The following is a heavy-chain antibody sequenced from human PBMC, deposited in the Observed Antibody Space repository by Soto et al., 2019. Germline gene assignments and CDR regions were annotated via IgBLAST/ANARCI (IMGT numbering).Heavy chain of an antibody. Sequence: PGGSLRLSCAASGFTFSSYSMNWVRQAPGKGLEWVSSISSSSSCIYYADSVKGRFTISRDNAKNSLYLQMNSLRAEDTAVYYCARNYNGDVYFDYWGQGTLVTVSS. V-gene: IGHV3-21*01. J-gene: IGHJ4*02. D-gene: IGHD3-10*01. CDR2: ISSSSSCI. CDR1: GFTFSSYS. CDR3: ARNYNGDVYFDY.